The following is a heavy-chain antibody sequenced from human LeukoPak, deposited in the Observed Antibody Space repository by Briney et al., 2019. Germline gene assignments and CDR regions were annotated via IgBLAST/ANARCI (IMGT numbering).Heavy chain of an antibody. V-gene: IGHV1-46*01. CDR1: GYTFTSYY. D-gene: IGHD2-2*01. CDR3: ARGRYCSSSSCYYYYYYYYMDV. Sequence: ASVKVSCKASGYTFTSYYMHWVRQAPGQGLEWMGIINPSGGSTSYAQKFQGRVTTTRDTSTSTVYMELSSLRSEDTAVYYCARGRYCSSSSCYYYYYYYYMDVWGKGTTVTVSS. CDR2: INPSGGST. J-gene: IGHJ6*03.